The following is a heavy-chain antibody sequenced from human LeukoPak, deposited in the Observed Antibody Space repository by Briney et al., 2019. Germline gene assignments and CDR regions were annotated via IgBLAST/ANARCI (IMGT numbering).Heavy chain of an antibody. CDR2: INHSGST. Sequence: SETLSLTCAVYGGSFSGYYWSWIRQPPGKGLEWIGEINHSGSTNYNPSLKSRVTISVDRSKNQFSLKLSSVTAADTAVYYCARVAYYYDSKDEAFDYRGQGTLVTVSS. J-gene: IGHJ4*02. CDR3: ARVAYYYDSKDEAFDY. V-gene: IGHV4-34*01. D-gene: IGHD3-22*01. CDR1: GGSFSGYY.